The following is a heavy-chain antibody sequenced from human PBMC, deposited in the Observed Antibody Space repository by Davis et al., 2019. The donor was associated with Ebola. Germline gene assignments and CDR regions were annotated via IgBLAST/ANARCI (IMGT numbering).Heavy chain of an antibody. CDR1: GFTFSNYW. V-gene: IGHV3-74*01. CDR3: ARYNSAYERADLDY. D-gene: IGHD5-12*01. J-gene: IGHJ4*02. Sequence: GESLKISCAASGFTFSNYWMHWVRQAPGKGLVWVSRINRDESSTTYADSVKGRFTISRDNAKNMLYLQMDSLRVEDTAVYYCARYNSAYERADLDYWGQGTLVTVSS. CDR2: INRDESST.